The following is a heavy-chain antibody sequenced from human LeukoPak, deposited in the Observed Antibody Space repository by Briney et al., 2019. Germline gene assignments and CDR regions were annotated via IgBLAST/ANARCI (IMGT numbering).Heavy chain of an antibody. CDR2: IHPEGNEK. Sequence: GGSLRLSCAASGSTFRNFWMSWVRQATGRGLERVANIHPEGNEKYHVESVKGRFTISRDNQKKSLYVQMNGLRGEDTAVYYCARGDAFSGDHWGQGTLVTVSS. CDR3: ARGDAFSGDH. V-gene: IGHV3-7*04. CDR1: GSTFRNFW. J-gene: IGHJ4*02.